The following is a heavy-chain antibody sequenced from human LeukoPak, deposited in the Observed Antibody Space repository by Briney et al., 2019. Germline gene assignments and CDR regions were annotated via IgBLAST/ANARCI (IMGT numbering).Heavy chain of an antibody. CDR3: ANGGTYSSGP. Sequence: GGSLRLSCAASGFTFSNSWMSWVRQAPGKGLEWVATIKPDGGAQYYVDSVKGRFTISRDNAKNSLFLQINSLRAEDTAVYYCANGGTYSSGPWGQGTLVTVSS. J-gene: IGHJ5*02. CDR2: IKPDGGAQ. CDR1: GFTFSNSW. D-gene: IGHD3-22*01. V-gene: IGHV3-7*01.